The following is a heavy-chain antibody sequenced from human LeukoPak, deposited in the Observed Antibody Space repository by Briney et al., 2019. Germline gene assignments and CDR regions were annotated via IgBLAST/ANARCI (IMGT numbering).Heavy chain of an antibody. CDR2: IYPRDSDT. CDR3: ARHLEYGSGTFFDY. D-gene: IGHD3-10*01. Sequence: AESLKISCKSSGYIFTNYWIAWVRQMPGKGLEWMGIIYPRDSDTKYSPSFQGQVTISADNTISTVYLQWRSLKASDTATYYCARHLEYGSGTFFDYWGQGTLVTVSS. CDR1: GYIFTNYW. V-gene: IGHV5-51*01. J-gene: IGHJ4*02.